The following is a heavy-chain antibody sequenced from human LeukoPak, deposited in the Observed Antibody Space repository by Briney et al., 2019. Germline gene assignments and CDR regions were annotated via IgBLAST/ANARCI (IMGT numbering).Heavy chain of an antibody. D-gene: IGHD5-18*01. V-gene: IGHV4-59*01. Sequence: SETLSLTCTVSGGSISSYYWSWIRQPPGKGLEWIGYIYYSGSTNYNPSLKSRVTISVDTSKNQFSLELGSVTAADTAVYYCARSGYSYGYVTWYFDLWGRGTLVTVSS. J-gene: IGHJ2*01. CDR1: GGSISSYY. CDR3: ARSGYSYGYVTWYFDL. CDR2: IYYSGST.